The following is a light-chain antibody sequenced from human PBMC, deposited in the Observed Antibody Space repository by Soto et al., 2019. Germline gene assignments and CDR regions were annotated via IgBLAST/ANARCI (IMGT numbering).Light chain of an antibody. Sequence: EIVMTQSPATLSVSPGDRATLSCRASQSISINLAWYQQKPGQAPRLLIYGASTRATGIPARFSGSGSGTEFTLTISSLQSEDFAFYYCQQYNSWPRTFGQGTKVEIK. CDR2: GAS. CDR1: QSISIN. V-gene: IGKV3-15*01. J-gene: IGKJ1*01. CDR3: QQYNSWPRT.